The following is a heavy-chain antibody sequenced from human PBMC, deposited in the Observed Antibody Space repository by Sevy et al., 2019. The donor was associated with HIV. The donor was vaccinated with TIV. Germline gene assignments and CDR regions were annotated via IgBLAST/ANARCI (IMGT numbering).Heavy chain of an antibody. Sequence: SQTLSLTCAISGDSVSSNSAAWNWIRQSPSRGLEWLGRTYYRSKWYNDYAVSVKSRITINPETPKNQFSLQLNSVTPEDTAVYYCARVRVAAVGATMDYYYMDVWGKGTTVTVSS. CDR1: GDSVSSNSAA. J-gene: IGHJ6*03. D-gene: IGHD1-26*01. CDR3: ARVRVAAVGATMDYYYMDV. V-gene: IGHV6-1*01. CDR2: TYYRSKWYN.